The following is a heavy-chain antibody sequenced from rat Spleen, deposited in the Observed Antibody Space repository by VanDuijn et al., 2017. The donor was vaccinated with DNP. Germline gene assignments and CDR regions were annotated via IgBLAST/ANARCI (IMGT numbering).Heavy chain of an antibody. J-gene: IGHJ4*01. V-gene: IGHV2-15*01. Sequence: QVQLKESGPGLVQPSQTLSLTCTVSGFSLTSYGVSWVRQPPGKGLEWIGAIWSGGSTDYNSALKSRLSISRDTFKSQVFLKMNSLQTEDTAIYFCTRGYRYNPPYAMDAWGQGTSVTVSS. CDR1: GFSLTSYG. CDR3: TRGYRYNPPYAMDA. CDR2: IWSGGST. D-gene: IGHD1-5*01.